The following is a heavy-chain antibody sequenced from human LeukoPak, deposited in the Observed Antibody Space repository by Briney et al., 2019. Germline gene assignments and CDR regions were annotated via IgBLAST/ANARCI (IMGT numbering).Heavy chain of an antibody. CDR1: GFTFSSYS. J-gene: IGHJ3*02. CDR2: ISSSSSYI. D-gene: IGHD3-22*01. Sequence: GGSLRLSCAASGFTFSSYSMNWVRQAPGKGLEWVSSISSSSSYIYYADSVKGRFTISRDNAKNSLYLQMNSLRAEDTAVYYYARDLGMIVVVPDAFDIWGQGTMVNVSS. CDR3: ARDLGMIVVVPDAFDI. V-gene: IGHV3-21*01.